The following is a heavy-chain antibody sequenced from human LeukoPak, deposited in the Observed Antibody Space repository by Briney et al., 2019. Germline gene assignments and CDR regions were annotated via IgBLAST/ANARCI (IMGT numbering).Heavy chain of an antibody. D-gene: IGHD2-21*02. CDR3: ARDLGGVVTPHFDY. CDR1: GYTFTSYD. Sequence: ASVKVSCKASGYTFTSYDINWVRQATGQGLEWMGWMNPNSGNTGYAQKFQGRVTMTRNTSISTAYMELSSLRSEDTAVYYCARDLGGVVTPHFDYWGQGTLVTVSS. CDR2: MNPNSGNT. V-gene: IGHV1-8*01. J-gene: IGHJ4*02.